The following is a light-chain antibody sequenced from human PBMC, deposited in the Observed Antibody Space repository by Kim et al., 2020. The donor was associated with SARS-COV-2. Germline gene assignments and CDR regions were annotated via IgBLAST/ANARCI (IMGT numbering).Light chain of an antibody. CDR3: QQANSFPLT. V-gene: IGKV1-12*01. CDR1: QYISDW. J-gene: IGKJ4*01. Sequence: DIQMTQSPSSVSASVGDRVTITCRSSQYISDWLGWYQQKPGKAPKLLISVASSLQSGVPSRFSGSGSGTDFTLTISSLQPEDFATYFCQQANSFPLTFGRGTKVDIK. CDR2: VAS.